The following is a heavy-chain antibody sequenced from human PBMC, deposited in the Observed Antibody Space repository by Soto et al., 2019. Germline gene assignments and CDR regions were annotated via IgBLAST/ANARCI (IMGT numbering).Heavy chain of an antibody. CDR2: SYYSGST. V-gene: IGHV4-30-4*01. CDR3: ARDLSYRHRDAFDI. CDR1: GGSISSGDYY. D-gene: IGHD1-1*01. J-gene: IGHJ3*02. Sequence: QVQLQESGPGLVKPSQTLSLTCTVSGGSISSGDYYWSWIRQPPGNGLEWIGYSYYSGSTYYNPSLKSSVTISVDPSKNLFSLKPSSVTAAATAVYYCARDLSYRHRDAFDIWGQGTMVTVSS.